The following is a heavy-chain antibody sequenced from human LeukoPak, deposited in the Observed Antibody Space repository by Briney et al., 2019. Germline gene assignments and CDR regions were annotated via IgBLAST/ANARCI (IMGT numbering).Heavy chain of an antibody. CDR1: GGTFSSYA. Sequence: ASVKVSCKASGGTFSSYAISWVRQAPGQGLEWMGGIIPIFGTANYAQKFQGRVTITADESTSTAYMELSSLRSEDTAVYYCASWSSYYDSSGYIDYWGQGTLVTVSS. D-gene: IGHD3-22*01. CDR3: ASWSSYYDSSGYIDY. CDR2: IIPIFGTA. J-gene: IGHJ4*02. V-gene: IGHV1-69*13.